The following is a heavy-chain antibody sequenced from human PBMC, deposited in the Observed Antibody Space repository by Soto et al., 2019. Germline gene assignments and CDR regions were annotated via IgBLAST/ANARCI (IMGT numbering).Heavy chain of an antibody. Sequence: ASVKLSCNASGYTFTSYYMHLVRQAPRQGLEWMGIINPSGGSTSYAQKFQGRVTMTRDTSTSTVYMELSSLRSEDTAVYYCAREGGYSQYGMDVWGQGTTVTVSS. D-gene: IGHD5-18*01. CDR2: INPSGGST. J-gene: IGHJ6*02. CDR3: AREGGYSQYGMDV. CDR1: GYTFTSYY. V-gene: IGHV1-46*01.